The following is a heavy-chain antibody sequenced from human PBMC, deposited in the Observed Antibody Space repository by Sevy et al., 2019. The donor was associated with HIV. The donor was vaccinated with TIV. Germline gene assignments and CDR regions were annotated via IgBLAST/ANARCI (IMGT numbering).Heavy chain of an antibody. Sequence: GGSLRLSCAASGFTFSNYGMHWVRQAPCKGLEWVAVIWNDGSNKYYADSVKGRFTSSRDNSKNTLYLQMNSLRVEDTAVYFCARGGDFNDRSAKRDFDYWGQGTLVTVSS. CDR1: GFTFSNYG. J-gene: IGHJ4*02. CDR3: ARGGDFNDRSAKRDFDY. CDR2: IWNDGSNK. D-gene: IGHD3-22*01. V-gene: IGHV3-33*01.